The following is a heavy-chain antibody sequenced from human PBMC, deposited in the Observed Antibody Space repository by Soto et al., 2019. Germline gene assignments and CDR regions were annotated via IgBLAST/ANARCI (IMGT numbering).Heavy chain of an antibody. CDR2: IYYSGST. J-gene: IGHJ6*02. CDR3: ARHRQSMGLYYYYGMDV. V-gene: IGHV4-39*01. Sequence: SETLSLTCTFSCDSIISSDFYWGWVRQPPGKGLEWIGSIYYSGSTYYNPSLKSRVTISVDTSKNQFSLKLSSVTAADTAVYYCARHRQSMGLYYYYGMDVWGQGTTVTVSS. D-gene: IGHD3-10*01. CDR1: CDSIISSDFY.